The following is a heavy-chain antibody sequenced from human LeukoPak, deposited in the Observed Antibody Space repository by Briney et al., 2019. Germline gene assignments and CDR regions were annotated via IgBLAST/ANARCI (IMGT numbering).Heavy chain of an antibody. Sequence: GGSLSLSCAVSGLTFSIYCMHWVRQAPGRGLEWVAFILNDGNNKYHADSVKGRFTISRDNSKNTLYLQMNSLRAEDTAVYYCAKTYYYGSGSHCHFDYWGQGTLVTASS. V-gene: IGHV3-30*02. J-gene: IGHJ4*02. CDR2: ILNDGNNK. D-gene: IGHD3-10*01. CDR3: AKTYYYGSGSHCHFDY. CDR1: GLTFSIYC.